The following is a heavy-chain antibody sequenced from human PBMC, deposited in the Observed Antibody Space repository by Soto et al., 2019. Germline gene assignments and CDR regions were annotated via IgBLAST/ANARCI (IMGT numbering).Heavy chain of an antibody. CDR3: AGNYGGNVDY. J-gene: IGHJ4*02. D-gene: IGHD4-17*01. Sequence: QVQLQESGPGLVRPSETLSLTCTVSGGSISSYYWSWIRQPPGKGLEWIGFIAYSGSANYNPSLKSRVTISVDTSTNQFSLKLSSTTAADTAVYYCAGNYGGNVDYWGQGTLVTVSS. CDR2: IAYSGSA. CDR1: GGSISSYY. V-gene: IGHV4-59*08.